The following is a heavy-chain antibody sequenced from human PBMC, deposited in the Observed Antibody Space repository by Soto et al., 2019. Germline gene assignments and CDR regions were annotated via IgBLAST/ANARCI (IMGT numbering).Heavy chain of an antibody. V-gene: IGHV3-13*01. J-gene: IGHJ6*03. Sequence: QQGGSLRLSCAASGFTFSSYDMHWVRQATGKGLEWVSAIGTAGDTYYPGSVKGRFTISRENAKNSLYLQMNSLRAGDTAVYYCARGAEYSSSGPHYYYYYYMDVWGKGTTVTVSS. D-gene: IGHD6-6*01. CDR1: GFTFSSYD. CDR2: IGTAGDT. CDR3: ARGAEYSSSGPHYYYYYYMDV.